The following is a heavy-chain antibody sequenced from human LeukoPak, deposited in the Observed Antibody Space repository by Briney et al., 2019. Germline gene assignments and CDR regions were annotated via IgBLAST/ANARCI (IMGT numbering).Heavy chain of an antibody. CDR3: ARGGGKYLNDY. V-gene: IGHV4-39*07. J-gene: IGHJ4*02. Sequence: SETLSLTCTVSGGSISSSSYYWSWIRQPPGKGLEWIGEINHSGSTNYNPSLKSRVTISVDTSKNQFSLKLSSVTAADTAVYYCARGGGKYLNDYWGQGTLVTVSS. CDR1: GGSISSSSYY. D-gene: IGHD2/OR15-2a*01. CDR2: INHSGST.